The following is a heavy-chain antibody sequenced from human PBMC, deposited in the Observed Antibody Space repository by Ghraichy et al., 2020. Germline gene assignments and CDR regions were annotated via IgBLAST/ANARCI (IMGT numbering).Heavy chain of an antibody. V-gene: IGHV1-18*01. D-gene: IGHD3-10*02. CDR2: ISAYNGDT. Sequence: ASVKVSCKASGYTFTSYGISWVRQAPGQGLEWMEWISAYNGDTNYAQKLQGRVTMTTDTSTSTAYMELRSLRSDDTAVYYCARVPVPSLFGMTPYYYYMDVWGKGTTVTVSS. CDR1: GYTFTSYG. J-gene: IGHJ6*03. CDR3: ARVPVPSLFGMTPYYYYMDV.